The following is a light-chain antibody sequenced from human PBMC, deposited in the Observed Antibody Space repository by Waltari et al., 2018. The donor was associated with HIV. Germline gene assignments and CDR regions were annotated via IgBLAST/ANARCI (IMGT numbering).Light chain of an antibody. CDR1: SSNIGSNT. CDR2: SNN. CDR3: AAWDDSLSGLVV. Sequence: QSVLTQPPSASGTPGQRVTISCSGSSSNIGSNTVNWYQQLPGTAPRLLIYSNNRRPSAVPDRFSGSKSGTSASLAISGLQSEDEADYYCAAWDDSLSGLVVFGGGTKLTVL. V-gene: IGLV1-44*01. J-gene: IGLJ2*01.